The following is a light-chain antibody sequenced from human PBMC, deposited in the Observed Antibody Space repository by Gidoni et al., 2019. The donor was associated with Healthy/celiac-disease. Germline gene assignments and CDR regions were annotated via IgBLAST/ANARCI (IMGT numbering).Light chain of an antibody. CDR1: QSVSSSY. Sequence: EIVLTQSPGTLSLSPGERATLSCRDSQSVSSSYLAWYQQKPGQAPRLLIYGASSRATGIPDRFSGSGSGTDFTLTISRLEPEDFAVYYCQQYGSSPRTFXXXTKVEIK. J-gene: IGKJ1*01. CDR3: QQYGSSPRT. CDR2: GAS. V-gene: IGKV3-20*01.